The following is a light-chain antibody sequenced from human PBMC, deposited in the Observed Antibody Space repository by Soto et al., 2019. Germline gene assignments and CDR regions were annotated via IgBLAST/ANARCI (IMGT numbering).Light chain of an antibody. Sequence: DIVMTQSPLSLPVTPGEPASISCRSSQSLLHSNGYNYLDWYLQKPGQSPQLLIYLASNRAPGVPDRFSGSVSGTDFTLKISRVEAEDVGVYYCMQALQSPLTFGGGTKVEIK. V-gene: IGKV2-28*01. CDR1: QSLLHSNGYNY. CDR2: LAS. CDR3: MQALQSPLT. J-gene: IGKJ4*01.